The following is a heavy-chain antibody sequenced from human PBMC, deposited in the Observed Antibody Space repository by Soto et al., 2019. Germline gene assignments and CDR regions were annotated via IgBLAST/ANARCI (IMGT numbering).Heavy chain of an antibody. CDR3: VKEPYDDFWVGYDDNWFDP. CDR1: GETFNIYV. Sequence: GAIKLSRAASGETFNIYVITWFLQEPGKGLEWVSAISGSGGATQYADSVKGRFTISRDNSKKTLYLRMKDLRAEDTAVYYCVKEPYDDFWVGYDDNWFDPWGQGTLVIVFS. CDR2: ISGSGGAT. D-gene: IGHD3-3*01. J-gene: IGHJ5*02. V-gene: IGHV3-23*01.